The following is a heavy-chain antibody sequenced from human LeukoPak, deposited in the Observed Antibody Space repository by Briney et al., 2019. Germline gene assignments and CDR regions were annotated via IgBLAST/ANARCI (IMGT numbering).Heavy chain of an antibody. V-gene: IGHV4-59*01. J-gene: IGHJ4*02. CDR2: ISYDGKT. D-gene: IGHD5-12*01. CDR3: TKGYDEPFDC. Sequence: SETLSLTCNVSGASINSYRWNWIRQPPGKGLEWIGYISYDGKTNYNPSLKSRLTLSVDTSKNQFSLNLNSVTAADTARYYCTKGYDEPFDCWGQGTLVTVTS. CDR1: GASINSYR.